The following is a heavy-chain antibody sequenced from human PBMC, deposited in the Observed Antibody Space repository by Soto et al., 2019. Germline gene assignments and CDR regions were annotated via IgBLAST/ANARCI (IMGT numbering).Heavy chain of an antibody. CDR1: GSTFSSYS. CDR2: ISSSSSTI. CDR3: ARDRYYDKNPFDY. D-gene: IGHD3-22*01. V-gene: IGHV3-48*02. Sequence: PGGSLRLSCVASGSTFSSYSMNWVRQAPGKGLEWVSYISSSSSTIYYADSVKGRFSISRDNAKNSLYLQMNSLRDEDTAVYYCARDRYYDKNPFDYWGQGTLVTVSS. J-gene: IGHJ4*02.